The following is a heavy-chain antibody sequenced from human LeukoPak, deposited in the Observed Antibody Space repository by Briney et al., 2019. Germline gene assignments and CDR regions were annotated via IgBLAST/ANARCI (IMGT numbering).Heavy chain of an antibody. CDR3: VREAGYCASVCLKSNWFDP. J-gene: IGHJ5*02. CDR1: GFPFSNHA. CDR2: ISNGNT. Sequence: HAGGSLRLSCAASGFPFSNHAMSWFRQPPGKGRKGVSAISNGNTYYADSVRGRFTISRDDSKNMVYLQMNSLRVEDTARYYCVREAGYCASVCLKSNWFDPWGQGTLVTVSS. D-gene: IGHD2-21*02. V-gene: IGHV3-23*01.